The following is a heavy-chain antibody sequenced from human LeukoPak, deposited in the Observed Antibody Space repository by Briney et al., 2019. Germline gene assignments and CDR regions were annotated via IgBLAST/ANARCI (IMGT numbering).Heavy chain of an antibody. J-gene: IGHJ3*02. V-gene: IGHV1-3*01. CDR1: GYTFTSYA. CDR2: INAGNGNT. Sequence: ASVKVSCKASGYTFTSYAMHWVRQAPGQRLEWMGWINAGNGNTKYSQKFQGRVTITRDTSASTAYMELSSLRSEDTAVYYCAREGEWLRFHAFDIWGQGTMVTVSS. CDR3: AREGEWLRFHAFDI. D-gene: IGHD5-12*01.